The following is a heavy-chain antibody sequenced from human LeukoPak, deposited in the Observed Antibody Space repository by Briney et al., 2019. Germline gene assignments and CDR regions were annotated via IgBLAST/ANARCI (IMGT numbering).Heavy chain of an antibody. CDR3: ARGTLGYCSGGSCLIYDAFDI. Sequence: ETLSLTCAVSGGSISSSNWWSWVRQPPGKGLEWVSYISSSGSTIYYADSVKGRFTISRDNAKNSLYLQMNSLRAEDTAVYYCARGTLGYCSGGSCLIYDAFDIWGQGTMVTVSS. D-gene: IGHD2-15*01. J-gene: IGHJ3*02. CDR2: ISSSGSTI. V-gene: IGHV3-48*01. CDR1: GGSISSSN.